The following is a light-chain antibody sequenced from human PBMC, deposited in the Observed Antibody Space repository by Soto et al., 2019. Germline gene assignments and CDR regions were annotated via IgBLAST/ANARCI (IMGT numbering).Light chain of an antibody. CDR3: QQKDSTTLT. CDR2: AAS. CDR1: QSISSY. Sequence: DIQMTQCPSSPSASVGDRVTITFRASQSISSYLNWYQQKQGKAPKLLIYAASSLQSGVPSRFSGSGSGTDGTITISSLKPEDGATYYCQQKDSTTLTFGQGTKVDI. V-gene: IGKV1-39*01. J-gene: IGKJ1*01.